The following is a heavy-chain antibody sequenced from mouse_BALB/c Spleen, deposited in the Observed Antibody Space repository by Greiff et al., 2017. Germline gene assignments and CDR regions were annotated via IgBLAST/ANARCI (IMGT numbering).Heavy chain of an antibody. V-gene: IGHV1-9*01. J-gene: IGHJ4*01. Sequence: VQLQQSGAELMKPGASVKISCKATGYTFSSYWIEWVKQRPGHGLEWIGEILPGSGSTNYNEKFKGKATFTADTSSNTAYMQLSSLTSEDSAVYYCARRGQNYAMDYWGQGTSVTVSA. CDR1: GYTFSSYW. CDR2: ILPGSGST. D-gene: IGHD3-3*01. CDR3: ARRGQNYAMDY.